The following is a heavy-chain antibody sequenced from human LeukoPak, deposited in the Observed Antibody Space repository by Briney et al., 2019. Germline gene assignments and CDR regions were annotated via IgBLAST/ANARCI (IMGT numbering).Heavy chain of an antibody. V-gene: IGHV3-30*03. J-gene: IGHJ4*02. CDR1: GFTFSNYA. D-gene: IGHD2-15*01. Sequence: GGSLRLSCAASGFTFSNYAMHWLRQAPGKGLDWVSFISYDESNKYYADSVKGRFTISRDNSENTLYLQMNSLRPEDTAVYYCARDLHCSGGSCYSGLHYWGQGTLVTVSS. CDR3: ARDLHCSGGSCYSGLHY. CDR2: ISYDESNK.